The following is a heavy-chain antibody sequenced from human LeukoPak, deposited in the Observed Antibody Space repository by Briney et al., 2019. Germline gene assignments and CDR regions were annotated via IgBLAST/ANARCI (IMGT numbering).Heavy chain of an antibody. V-gene: IGHV4-4*07. CDR3: ARENSGSYREFDY. J-gene: IGHJ4*02. CDR2: IYTSGCT. Sequence: SETLSLTCTVSGGSISSYYWSWIRQPAGKGLEWIGRIYTSGCTNYNASLKSRVSMSVDTSKNQFSLKLSSVTAADTAVFYCARENSGSYREFDYWGQGTLVTVSS. CDR1: GGSISSYY. D-gene: IGHD1-26*01.